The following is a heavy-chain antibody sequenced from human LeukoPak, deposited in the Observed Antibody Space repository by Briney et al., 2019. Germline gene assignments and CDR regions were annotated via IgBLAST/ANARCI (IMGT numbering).Heavy chain of an antibody. CDR1: GGTFSSYA. CDR3: ASTLLYYGSGSGYFDY. V-gene: IGHV1-69*04. D-gene: IGHD3-10*01. J-gene: IGHJ4*02. Sequence: SVKVSCKASGGTFSSYAISWVRQAPGQGLEWMGRIIPILGIANYAQKFQGRVTITADKSTSTAYMELSSLRSEDTAVYYCASTLLYYGSGSGYFDYWGQGTLVTVSS. CDR2: IIPILGIA.